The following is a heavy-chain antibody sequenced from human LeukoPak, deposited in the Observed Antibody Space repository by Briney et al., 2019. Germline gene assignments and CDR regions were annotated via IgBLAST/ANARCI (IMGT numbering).Heavy chain of an antibody. Sequence: PGGSLRLSCAASGFTFSSYGMHWVRQAPGKGLEWVAVIWYDGSNKYYADSVKGRFTISRDNSKNTLYQQMNSLRAEDTAVYYCARIDLTGSGAGRYYYYGMDVWGKGTTVTVSS. CDR3: ARIDLTGSGAGRYYYYGMDV. CDR1: GFTFSSYG. CDR2: IWYDGSNK. J-gene: IGHJ6*04. V-gene: IGHV3-33*01. D-gene: IGHD3-10*01.